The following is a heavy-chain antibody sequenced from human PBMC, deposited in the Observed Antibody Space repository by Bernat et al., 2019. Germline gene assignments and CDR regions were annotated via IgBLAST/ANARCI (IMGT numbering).Heavy chain of an antibody. J-gene: IGHJ3*02. D-gene: IGHD3-10*01. CDR2: IKSKTDGGTT. Sequence: EVQLVESGGGLVKPGGSLRLSCAASGFTFSNAWMSWVRQAPGKGLEWVGRIKSKTDGGTTDYAAPVKGRFTISRDDSKNTLYLQMNSLKTEDTAVYYCTTDSGRYHDAFDIWGQGTMVTVSS. V-gene: IGHV3-15*01. CDR3: TTDSGRYHDAFDI. CDR1: GFTFSNAW.